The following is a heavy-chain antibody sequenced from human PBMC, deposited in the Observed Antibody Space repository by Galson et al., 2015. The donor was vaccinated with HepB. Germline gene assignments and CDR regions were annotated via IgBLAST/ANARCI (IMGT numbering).Heavy chain of an antibody. CDR1: GYIFSNNA. V-gene: IGHV7-4-1*02. CDR2: INTNTGNP. Sequence: SVKVSCKASGYIFSNNAMNWVRQAPGQGLEWMGWINTNTGNPTYAQGFSGRFVFSLDTSVTTAYLQISSLKAEDTAVYYCARGSDYYFDSSGYYDFDPWGQGTLVTVSS. CDR3: ARGSDYYFDSSGYYDFDP. J-gene: IGHJ5*02. D-gene: IGHD3-22*01.